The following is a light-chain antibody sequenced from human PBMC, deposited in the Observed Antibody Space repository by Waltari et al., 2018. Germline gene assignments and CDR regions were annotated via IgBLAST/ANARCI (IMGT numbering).Light chain of an antibody. V-gene: IGLV3-1*01. J-gene: IGLJ2*01. Sequence: SYELNPPPSVSVSPGQTETITCPGNSLGDKYTRWYQQKPGQSPLLVIYQNIKRPSGIPERFSGSNAGNTATLTISRTQAMDEADYYCQAWDSTTVIFGGGTKLTVL. CDR1: SLGDKY. CDR2: QNI. CDR3: QAWDSTTVI.